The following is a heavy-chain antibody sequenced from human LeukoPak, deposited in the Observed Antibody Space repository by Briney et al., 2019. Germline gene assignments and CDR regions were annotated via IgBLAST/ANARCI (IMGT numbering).Heavy chain of an antibody. V-gene: IGHV4-59*12. D-gene: IGHD3-22*01. CDR3: ARGTITMIVVVQNWFDP. Sequence: SETLSLTCTVSGGSISSYYWSWIRQPPGKGLEWIGYIYYSGSTNYNPSLKSRVTISVDTSKNQFSLKLSSVTAADTAVYYCARGTITMIVVVQNWFDPWGQGTLVTVSS. CDR1: GGSISSYY. CDR2: IYYSGST. J-gene: IGHJ5*02.